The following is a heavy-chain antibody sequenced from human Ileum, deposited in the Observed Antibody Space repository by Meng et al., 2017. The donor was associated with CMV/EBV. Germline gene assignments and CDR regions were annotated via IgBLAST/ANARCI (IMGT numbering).Heavy chain of an antibody. J-gene: IGHJ4*02. V-gene: IGHV4-4*07. D-gene: IGHD6-19*01. CDR3: AREESVGIAVTGTFDY. CDR1: GDSISSNF. Sequence: QGPPQESGSGLVEPSETLSLPCTVSGDSISSNFWSWIRQPAGKGLEWIGRIYSSGSTFYNPSLNSRVTMSVDTSKNQFSLSLASVTAADTAIYFCAREESVGIAVTGTFDYWGQGILVTVSS. CDR2: IYSSGST.